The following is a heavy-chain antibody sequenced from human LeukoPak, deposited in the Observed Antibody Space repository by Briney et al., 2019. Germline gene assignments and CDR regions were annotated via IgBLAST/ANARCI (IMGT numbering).Heavy chain of an antibody. V-gene: IGHV3-7*01. CDR1: EFTFSSYW. Sequence: GSLRLSCAASEFTFSSYWMSWVRQAPGKGLEWVANIKQDGSERNYVDFVKGRFTISRDNAKNTLYLQMNSLRAEDTAVYYCARDLIIEQLGYYYGMDVWGQGTTVTVSS. CDR3: ARDLIIEQLGYYYGMDV. D-gene: IGHD6-6*01. CDR2: IKQDGSER. J-gene: IGHJ6*02.